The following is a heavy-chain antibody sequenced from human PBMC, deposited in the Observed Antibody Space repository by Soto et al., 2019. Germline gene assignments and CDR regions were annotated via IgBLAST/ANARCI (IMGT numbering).Heavy chain of an antibody. CDR1: RVAFSKFI. D-gene: IGHD6-19*01. CDR3: AKVRYSSPMGYYYGMDV. V-gene: IGHV1-69*01. Sequence: QAQLEQSGGEVKKPGSSVKVSCKASRVAFSKFIVTWVRQAPGLGLEWVGGIIPIFGTANYAQKFQGRVTITADESTSTSYMEVNKLRSEDTAVDYCAKVRYSSPMGYYYGMDVWGPGTTVTVSS. J-gene: IGHJ6*02. CDR2: IIPIFGTA.